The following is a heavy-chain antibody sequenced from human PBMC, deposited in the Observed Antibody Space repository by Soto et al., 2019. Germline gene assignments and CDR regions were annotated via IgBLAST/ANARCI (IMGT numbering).Heavy chain of an antibody. V-gene: IGHV4-34*01. Sequence: PSETMSLTWAVDGGYFRDYSHFWGWNSKHPGKGLEWIGEIDYSGSTNYNPSLKSRVTMSIDTSKNQFSLKVNSVSAADTAVYYCAMWRFEVFTMRSYYYGMDVWGQGTTVTVSS. CDR3: AMWRFEVFTMRSYYYGMDV. CDR2: IDYSGST. CDR1: GGYFRDYSHF. J-gene: IGHJ6*02. D-gene: IGHD3-10*01.